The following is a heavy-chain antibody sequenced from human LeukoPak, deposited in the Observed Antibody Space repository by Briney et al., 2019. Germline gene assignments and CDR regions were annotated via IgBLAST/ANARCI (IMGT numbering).Heavy chain of an antibody. Sequence: SEILSLTCTVSGGSISSYYWSWIRQPAGKGLEWIGRIYTSGSTNYNPSLKSRVTMSVDMSKNQFSLKLSSVTAADTAVYYCARGTTVNSRFDYWGQGTLVTVSS. J-gene: IGHJ4*02. CDR2: IYTSGST. D-gene: IGHD4-11*01. CDR1: GGSISSYY. CDR3: ARGTTVNSRFDY. V-gene: IGHV4-4*07.